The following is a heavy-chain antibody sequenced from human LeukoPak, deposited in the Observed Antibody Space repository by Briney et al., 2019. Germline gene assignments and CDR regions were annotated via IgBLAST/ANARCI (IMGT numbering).Heavy chain of an antibody. CDR2: IYYSGST. V-gene: IGHV4-59*06. CDR1: GGSISSYY. J-gene: IGHJ6*02. CDR3: ARDRSSGYYPTGLYYYGMDV. Sequence: SETLSLTCTVSGGSISSYYWSWIRQPAGKGLEWIGYIYYSGSTYYNPSLKSRVTISVDTSKNQFSLKLSSVTAADTAVYYCARDRSSGYYPTGLYYYGMDVWGQGTTVTVSS. D-gene: IGHD3-22*01.